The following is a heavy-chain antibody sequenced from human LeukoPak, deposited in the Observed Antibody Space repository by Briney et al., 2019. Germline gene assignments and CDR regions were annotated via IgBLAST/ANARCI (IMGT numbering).Heavy chain of an antibody. CDR2: IWYDGSNK. CDR1: GSTFSSYG. CDR3: ARGLLRYDSSGYYLAY. D-gene: IGHD3-22*01. J-gene: IGHJ4*02. V-gene: IGHV3-33*01. Sequence: GGSLRLSCAASGSTFSSYGMHWVRQAPGKGLEWVAVIWYDGSNKYYADSVKGRFTISRDNSKNTLYLQMNSLRAEDTAVYYCARGLLRYDSSGYYLAYWGQGTLVTVSS.